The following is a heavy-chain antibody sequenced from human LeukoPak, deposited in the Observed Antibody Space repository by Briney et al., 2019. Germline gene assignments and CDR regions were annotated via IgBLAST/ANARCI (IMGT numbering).Heavy chain of an antibody. CDR3: ARDTRSSSSAWFDP. CDR2: IIPILGIA. V-gene: IGHV1-69*04. J-gene: IGHJ5*02. Sequence: ASVKVSCKASGGTFSSYAISWVRQAPGQGLERMGRIIPILGIANYAQKFQGRVTITADKSTSTAYMELSSLRSEDTAVYYCARDTRSSSSAWFDPWGQGTLVTVSS. D-gene: IGHD6-6*01. CDR1: GGTFSSYA.